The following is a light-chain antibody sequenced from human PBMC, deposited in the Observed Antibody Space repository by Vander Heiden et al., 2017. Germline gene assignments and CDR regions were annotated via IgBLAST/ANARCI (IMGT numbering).Light chain of an antibody. CDR3: QQYRTDWT. V-gene: IGKV1-5*03. Sequence: DIQMTQSPSTLSASVGDTVTITCRASESVNMWLAWYQQQPGKAPNVLIHKATTLKSGVPSRFSGSGFGTECTLTISSLEPDDFATYYCQQYRTDWTFGQGTKVEI. CDR2: KAT. J-gene: IGKJ1*01. CDR1: ESVNMW.